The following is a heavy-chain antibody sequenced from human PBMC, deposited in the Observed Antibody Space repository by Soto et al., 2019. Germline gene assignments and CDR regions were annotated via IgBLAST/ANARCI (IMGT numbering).Heavy chain of an antibody. CDR1: GGSVRDGSFY. D-gene: IGHD1-7*01. CDR2: IYHSGST. J-gene: IGHJ5*02. V-gene: IGHV4-61*01. CDR3: AGYNWNYYFDP. Sequence: PSETLSLTCTVSGGSVRDGSFYWAWLRQPPGMGLEWIGHIYHSGSTIYTPSLKSRVTISVDTSKNQFSLNLNSMTPADAAVYYCAGYNWNYYFDPWGQGSLVTVSS.